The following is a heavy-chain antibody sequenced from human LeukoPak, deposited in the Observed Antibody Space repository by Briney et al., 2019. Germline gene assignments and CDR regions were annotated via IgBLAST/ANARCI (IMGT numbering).Heavy chain of an antibody. J-gene: IGHJ5*02. Sequence: ASVKVSCKASGGTFSSYAISWVRQAPGHGLEWMGGVIPIFGTANYAQKFQGRVTITADESTSTAYMELSSLRSEDTAVYYCARGRFLEWPGGWFDPWGQGTLVTVSS. CDR3: ARGRFLEWPGGWFDP. CDR1: GGTFSSYA. D-gene: IGHD3-3*01. V-gene: IGHV1-69*13. CDR2: VIPIFGTA.